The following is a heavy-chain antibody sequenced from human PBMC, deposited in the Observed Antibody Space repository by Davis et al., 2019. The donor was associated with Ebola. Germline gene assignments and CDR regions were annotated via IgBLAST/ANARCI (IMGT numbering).Heavy chain of an antibody. CDR3: ARVISVAAAGTADY. V-gene: IGHV3-11*06. CDR2: TTSSGSYT. D-gene: IGHD6-13*01. Sequence: GESLKISCAASGFTFSDYYMSWIRQAPGKGLEWLSYTTSSGSYTNYADSVKGRFTISRDNAKNLLYLQMNSLRAEDTAVYYCARVISVAAAGTADYWGQGTLVTVSS. CDR1: GFTFSDYY. J-gene: IGHJ4*02.